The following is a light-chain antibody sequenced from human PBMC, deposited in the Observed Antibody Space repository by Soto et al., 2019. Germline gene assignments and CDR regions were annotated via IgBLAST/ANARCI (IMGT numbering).Light chain of an antibody. CDR1: QSLLHSDGNTY. V-gene: IGKV2-24*01. CDR3: MQSTQIPIT. CDR2: KIS. Sequence: EIVLPQTPLSSPVGIGDPASISFRSSQSLLHSDGNTYLSWLQQRPGQPPRLLIYKISNRFSGVPDRFSGSGAGTDFTLKISGAEAEDVGVYYCMQSTQIPITFGQGTRLEIK. J-gene: IGKJ5*01.